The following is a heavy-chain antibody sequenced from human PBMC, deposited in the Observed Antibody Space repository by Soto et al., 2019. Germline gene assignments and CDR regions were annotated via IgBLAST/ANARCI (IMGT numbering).Heavy chain of an antibody. CDR2: ISYDGSNK. CDR1: GFTFSSYG. CDR3: ASPSDNWNVVY. J-gene: IGHJ4*02. V-gene: IGHV3-30*03. Sequence: QVQLVESGGGVVQPGRSLRLSCAASGFTFSSYGMHWVRQAPGKGLEWVAVISYDGSNKYYADSVKGRFTISRDNSKNTLYLQMSSLRAEDTAVYYCASPSDNWNVVYWGQGTLVTVSS. D-gene: IGHD1-1*01.